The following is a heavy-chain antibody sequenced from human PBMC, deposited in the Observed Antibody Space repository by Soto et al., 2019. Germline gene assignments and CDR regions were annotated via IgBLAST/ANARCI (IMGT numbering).Heavy chain of an antibody. CDR2: INPANGNT. V-gene: IGHV1-3*05. CDR1: GYTFTAYA. J-gene: IGHJ4*02. CDR3: TRSAISPYGGLIGPFDY. D-gene: IGHD3-16*02. Sequence: QVQLAQSGAEERKPGASVKVSCEATGYTFTAYAMHWVRQAPGQSLEWMGWINPANGNTRYSQKFQGRLTITSDTSANAVYMERSSLTSEDTAMYYCTRSAISPYGGLIGPFDYWGQGNLVTVSS.